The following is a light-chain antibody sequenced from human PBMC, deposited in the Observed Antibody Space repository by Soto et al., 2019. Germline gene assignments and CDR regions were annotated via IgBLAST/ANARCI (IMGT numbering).Light chain of an antibody. CDR2: EVT. CDR3: SSYASSSSYV. J-gene: IGLJ1*01. V-gene: IGLV2-14*01. CDR1: SSSIGTNY. Sequence: QSVLTQPPSASGTPGQRVTISCSGSSSSIGTNYVYWYQIHPGKAPKLIIYEVTSRPSGVSYRFSGSKSGNSASLTISGLQAEDEADYYCSSYASSSSYVFGGGTKVTVL.